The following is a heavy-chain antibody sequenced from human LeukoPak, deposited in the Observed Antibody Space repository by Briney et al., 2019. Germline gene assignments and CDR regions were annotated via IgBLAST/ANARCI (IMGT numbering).Heavy chain of an antibody. CDR3: ARATRSIAARKGFDP. V-gene: IGHV1-18*04. J-gene: IGHJ5*02. Sequence: ASVKVSCKASGYTFAKYAIHWVRQAPGQRLGWMGWISAYNGNTNYAQKLQGRVTMTTDTSTSTAYMELRSLRSDDTAVYYCARATRSIAARKGFDPWGQGTLVTVSS. CDR1: GYTFAKYA. D-gene: IGHD6-6*01. CDR2: ISAYNGNT.